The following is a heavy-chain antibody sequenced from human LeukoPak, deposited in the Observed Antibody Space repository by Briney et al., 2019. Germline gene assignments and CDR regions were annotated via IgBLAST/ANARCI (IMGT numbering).Heavy chain of an antibody. D-gene: IGHD6-19*01. J-gene: IGHJ4*02. CDR1: GLTFDEFT. CDR2: ITSGGLST. CDR3: VAISVAGTTFLDF. Sequence: GETLRLSCTVSGLTFDEFTMHWVRQVPGKGLKWVSLITSGGLSTFYADSVKGRFTISRDNSANSLYLHFTNLRTEDSALYYCVAISVAGTTFLDFWGQGTLVTVSS. V-gene: IGHV3-43*01.